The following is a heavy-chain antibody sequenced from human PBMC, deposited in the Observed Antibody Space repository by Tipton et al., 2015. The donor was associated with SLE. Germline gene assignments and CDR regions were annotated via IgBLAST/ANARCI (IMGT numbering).Heavy chain of an antibody. D-gene: IGHD2-15*01. CDR1: GDSVSSNNAA. J-gene: IGHJ4*02. Sequence: GLVKPSQTLSLTCVISGDSVSSNNAAWNWIRQSPSRGLEWLGRTYYRSKWFSNYAVSVQSRITFNSDTSKNQFSLQLNSVTPEDTAVYYCAGTCSGGSCYSFDSWGQGTLVTVSS. CDR3: AGTCSGGSCYSFDS. CDR2: TYYRSKWFS. V-gene: IGHV6-1*01.